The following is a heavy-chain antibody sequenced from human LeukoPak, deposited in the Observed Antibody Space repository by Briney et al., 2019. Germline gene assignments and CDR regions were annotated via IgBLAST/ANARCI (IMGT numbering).Heavy chain of an antibody. CDR1: GFTFSSYG. CDR2: IWYDGSNK. V-gene: IGHV3-33*01. D-gene: IGHD2-2*01. CDR3: ARDRGYCSSTSCSPLDY. J-gene: IGHJ4*02. Sequence: GGSLRLSCAASGFTFSSYGMHWVRQAPGKGLEWVAVIWYDGSNKYYADSVKGRFTISRDNSKNTLYLQMNSLRAEDTAVYYCARDRGYCSSTSCSPLDYWGQGTLVTVSS.